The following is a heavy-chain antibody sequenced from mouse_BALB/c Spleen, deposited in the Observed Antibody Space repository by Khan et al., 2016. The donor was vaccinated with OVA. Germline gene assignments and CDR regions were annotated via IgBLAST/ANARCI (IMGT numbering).Heavy chain of an antibody. CDR3: VRSGYGSFAY. V-gene: IGHV1S29*02. J-gene: IGHJ3*01. D-gene: IGHD1-2*01. CDR2: IFPNNGDS. CDR1: GYIFTDYI. Sequence: VQLQQPGPELVKPGASVKISCRASGYIFTDYILDWVKQSHGKSLEWIGYIFPNNGDSDYNQKFKTRATLNVDISSSTAYMELPSLTSEDSAIYYCVRSGYGSFAYWGQGTLVTVSA.